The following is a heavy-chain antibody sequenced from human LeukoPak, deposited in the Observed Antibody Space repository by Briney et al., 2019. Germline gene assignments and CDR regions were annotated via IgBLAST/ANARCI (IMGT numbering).Heavy chain of an antibody. Sequence: ASVKVSCKASGYTFTGYYMHWVRQAPGQGLEWMGWINPNSGGTNYAQKFQGRVTMTRNTSISTAYMELSSLRSEDTAVYYCARWWSGVRTFDDAFDIWGQGTMVTVSS. CDR2: INPNSGGT. J-gene: IGHJ3*02. CDR3: ARWWSGVRTFDDAFDI. D-gene: IGHD2-15*01. V-gene: IGHV1-2*02. CDR1: GYTFTGYY.